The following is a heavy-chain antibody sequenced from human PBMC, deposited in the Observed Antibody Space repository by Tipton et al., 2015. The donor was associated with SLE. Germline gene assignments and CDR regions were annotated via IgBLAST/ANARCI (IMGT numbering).Heavy chain of an antibody. V-gene: IGHV4-34*01. J-gene: IGHJ6*03. CDR2: INENGNT. Sequence: TLSLTCAVYGGSFSGDSWTWIRQPPGKGLEWIGEINENGNTNFSPSLKNRVTMSVDTSKNQFSLSLYSVTAADTAVYYCARGGGYYYHLDVWDKGTTVTVSS. D-gene: IGHD3-16*01. CDR1: GGSFSGDS. CDR3: ARGGGYYYHLDV.